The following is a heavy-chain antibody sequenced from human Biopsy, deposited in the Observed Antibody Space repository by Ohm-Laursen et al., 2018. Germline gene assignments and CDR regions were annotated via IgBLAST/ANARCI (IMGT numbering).Heavy chain of an antibody. V-gene: IGHV4-59*01. CDR3: ARARIKTSGVLIPETYYFDS. D-gene: IGHD3-3*01. J-gene: IGHJ4*02. CDR2: INYRGNT. Sequence: SETLSLTCTVSGASIEDYYWTWIRQAPGKTLEWIASINYRGNTNYNPSLKSRITMSLDRSKSQVSLRMNSVTAADTAVYYCARARIKTSGVLIPETYYFDSRGQGTLVTVSS. CDR1: GASIEDYY.